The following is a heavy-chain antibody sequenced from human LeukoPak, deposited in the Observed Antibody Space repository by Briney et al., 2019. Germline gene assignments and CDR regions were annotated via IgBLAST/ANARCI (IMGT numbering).Heavy chain of an antibody. V-gene: IGHV3-21*01. Sequence: GGSLRLSCAASGFTFSSYAMSWVRQAPGKGLEWVSSISTSSTYIYYADSVKGRFTISRDNAKNSLYLQMNSLRAEDTAVYYCARLGLYSSGWYSDYWGQGNLVTVSS. CDR3: ARLGLYSSGWYSDY. D-gene: IGHD6-19*01. CDR2: ISTSSTYI. J-gene: IGHJ4*02. CDR1: GFTFSSYA.